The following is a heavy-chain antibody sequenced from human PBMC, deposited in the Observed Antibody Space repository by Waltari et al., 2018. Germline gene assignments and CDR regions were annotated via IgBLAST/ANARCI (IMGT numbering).Heavy chain of an antibody. Sequence: QIQIMQSGAEVKKPGASVKVSCQASGYTFTAYYIHWARQAPGQGLEWMGWSNSNTGGADCAQSFQGRVTVTRDTSISTVYMELSGLTSDDTAVYYCAREALGGTKAFDMWGQGTMVTVSS. J-gene: IGHJ3*02. CDR3: AREALGGTKAFDM. CDR1: GYTFTAYY. D-gene: IGHD1-7*01. V-gene: IGHV1-2*02. CDR2: SNSNTGGA.